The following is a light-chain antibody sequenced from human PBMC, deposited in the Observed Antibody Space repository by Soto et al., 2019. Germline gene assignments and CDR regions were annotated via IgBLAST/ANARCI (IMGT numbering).Light chain of an antibody. Sequence: DFQMTQSPSTLSASVGDRVTITRRASQNIRSRLAWFQQKPGKAPKLLIYDASSLESGVPQRFSGSGSGTEFTLTISSLQKDDFATYSEKVYQSYWTLGEGTKVDIK. CDR2: DAS. CDR3: KVYQSYWT. CDR1: QNIRSR. J-gene: IGKJ1*01. V-gene: IGKV1-5*01.